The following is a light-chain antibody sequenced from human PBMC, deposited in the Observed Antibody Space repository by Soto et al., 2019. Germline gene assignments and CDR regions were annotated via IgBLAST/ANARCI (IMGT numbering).Light chain of an antibody. CDR1: QSVSRT. J-gene: IGKJ1*01. Sequence: EVVLTQSPATLSLSPGERANLSCRTSQSVSRTLAWYQQKSGQAPRLLIYDASNRSTGNPSRFSGSGSGTDVTLTISSPEPEDLAVYHCQQRYNWPPTFVQGTKVELQ. CDR2: DAS. V-gene: IGKV3-11*01. CDR3: QQRYNWPPT.